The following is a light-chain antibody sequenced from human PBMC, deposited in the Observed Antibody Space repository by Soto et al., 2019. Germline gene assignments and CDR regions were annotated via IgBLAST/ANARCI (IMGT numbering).Light chain of an antibody. Sequence: EIVLTQSPDTLSLSPGKRATLSCRASQSVRNNYLAWYQQKPGQAPRFLIYDASTSATGIPDRFSGSGSGTDFTLTISRLEPEDFAVYYCQQYGRSPLTFGGGTKVEIK. CDR3: QQYGRSPLT. CDR2: DAS. V-gene: IGKV3-20*01. CDR1: QSVRNNY. J-gene: IGKJ4*01.